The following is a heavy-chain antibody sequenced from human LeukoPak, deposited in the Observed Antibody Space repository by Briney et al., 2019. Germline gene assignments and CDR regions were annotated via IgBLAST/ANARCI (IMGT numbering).Heavy chain of an antibody. CDR2: ISGSGGST. Sequence: GGSLRLSYAASGFTFSIYAVSWVRQAPGEGLEWVSGISGSGGSTYYADSVKGRFTISRDNSKNTLYLQMNNLRAEDTAVYYCAKDKSNCFFDYWGQGTLVTVSS. J-gene: IGHJ4*02. D-gene: IGHD2-21*01. CDR3: AKDKSNCFFDY. V-gene: IGHV3-23*01. CDR1: GFTFSIYA.